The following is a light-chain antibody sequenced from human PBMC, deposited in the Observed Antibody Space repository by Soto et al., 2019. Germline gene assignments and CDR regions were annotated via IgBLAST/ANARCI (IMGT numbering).Light chain of an antibody. Sequence: DIPMTQSPSSLSASVGDRVTITCRASQSISSYLNWYQQKPGKAPKLLIYAASSLQSWVPSRFSGSGSGTDFTLTISSLQPEDFATYYCQQSYSTPPTFGGVTKVEIK. CDR1: QSISSY. CDR2: AAS. CDR3: QQSYSTPPT. J-gene: IGKJ4*01. V-gene: IGKV1-39*01.